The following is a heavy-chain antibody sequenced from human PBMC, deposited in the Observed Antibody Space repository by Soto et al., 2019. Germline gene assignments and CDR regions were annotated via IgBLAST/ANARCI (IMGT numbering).Heavy chain of an antibody. V-gene: IGHV3-48*02. CDR2: ISSSSSTI. CDR1: GFTFSSYS. D-gene: IGHD4-17*01. J-gene: IGHJ3*02. Sequence: GESLKISCAASGFTFSSYSMNWVRQAPGKGLEWVSYISSSSSTIYYADSVKGRFTISRDNAKNSLYLQMNSLRDEDTAVYYCARDYGGNSYAFDIWGQGTMVTVSS. CDR3: ARDYGGNSYAFDI.